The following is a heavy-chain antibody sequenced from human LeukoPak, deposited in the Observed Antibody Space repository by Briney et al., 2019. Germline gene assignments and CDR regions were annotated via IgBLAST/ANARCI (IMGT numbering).Heavy chain of an antibody. CDR1: GFTFSSYS. CDR2: ISSSSSTI. V-gene: IGHV3-48*01. J-gene: IGHJ4*02. D-gene: IGHD3-22*01. CDR3: AKKGYYDGSGYYMYYFDH. Sequence: GGSLRLSCAASGFTFSSYSMNWVRQAPGKGLEWVSYISSSSSTIYYADSVKGRFTISRDNAKNSLYLQMNSLRAEDTAVYYYAKKGYYDGSGYYMYYFDHWGQGTLVTVSS.